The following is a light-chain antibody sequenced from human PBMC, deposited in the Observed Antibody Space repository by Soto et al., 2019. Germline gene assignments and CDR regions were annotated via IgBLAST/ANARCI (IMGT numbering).Light chain of an antibody. V-gene: IGLV1-44*01. CDR3: AAWDDSLNAYV. CDR1: SSNIGSNT. Sequence: QCVLTQPPSASGAPGEGVTISCSGSSSNIGSNTVNWYQQLPGTAPNLLIYSNNQRPSGVPDRFSGSKSGTSASLAISGLQSEDEADYYCAAWDDSLNAYVFGTGTKVTVL. CDR2: SNN. J-gene: IGLJ1*01.